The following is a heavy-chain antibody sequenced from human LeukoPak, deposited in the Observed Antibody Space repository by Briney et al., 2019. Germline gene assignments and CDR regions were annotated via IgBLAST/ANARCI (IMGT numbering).Heavy chain of an antibody. D-gene: IGHD2-21*01. Sequence: GGSLRLSCAASGFTVSSNYMSWVRQAPGKGLEWVSVICSGGSTYYADSVKRRFTISRDNSKNTLYLQMNSLRAEDTAVYYCARDGGKAAIREVYAFDIWGQGTMVTVSS. CDR3: ARDGGKAAIREVYAFDI. J-gene: IGHJ3*02. CDR2: ICSGGST. V-gene: IGHV3-66*02. CDR1: GFTVSSNY.